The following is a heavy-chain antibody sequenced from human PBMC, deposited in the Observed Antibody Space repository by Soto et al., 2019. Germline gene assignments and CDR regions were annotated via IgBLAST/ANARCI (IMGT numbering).Heavy chain of an antibody. Sequence: SETLSLTCAVSGYSISSGYYWGWIRQPPGKGLEWIGSIYHSGRTNYNPSLKSRVTISVDTSKNQFSLKLSSVTAADTAVYYCASSGTNYDSSGFYLGYFDYWGQGALVTVS. CDR2: IYHSGRT. V-gene: IGHV4-38-2*01. CDR3: ASSGTNYDSSGFYLGYFDY. CDR1: GYSISSGYY. J-gene: IGHJ4*02. D-gene: IGHD3-22*01.